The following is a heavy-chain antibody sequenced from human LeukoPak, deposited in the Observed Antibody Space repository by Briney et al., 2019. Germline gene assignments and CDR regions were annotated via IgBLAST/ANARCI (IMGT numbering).Heavy chain of an antibody. V-gene: IGHV4-30-4*01. CDR3: ARGKGDY. CDR2: IYYSGST. Sequence: SETLSLTCTVSGGSISSGDYYWSWIRQPPGKGLEWIGYIYYSGSTCYNPSLKSRVTISVDTSKNQFSLKLSSMTAADTAVYYWARGKGDYWCQGTLVTVSS. J-gene: IGHJ4*02. CDR1: GGSISSGDYY.